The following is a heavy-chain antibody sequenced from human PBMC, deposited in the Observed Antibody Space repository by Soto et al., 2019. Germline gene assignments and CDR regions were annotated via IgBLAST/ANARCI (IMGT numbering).Heavy chain of an antibody. CDR2: IIPVFGTP. Sequence: QVQLVQSGAEVKKPGSSVKVSCKASGGSLSNYGISWVRQAPGQGLEWMGAIIPVFGTPNYAQKFQDRVPIPADESTPTGYREVRSLTSEDTAVYYCARGDATKIVVTTYYAMDVWGQGTTVTVSS. CDR3: ARGDATKIVVTTYYAMDV. D-gene: IGHD3-22*01. CDR1: GGSLSNYG. V-gene: IGHV1-69*12. J-gene: IGHJ6*02.